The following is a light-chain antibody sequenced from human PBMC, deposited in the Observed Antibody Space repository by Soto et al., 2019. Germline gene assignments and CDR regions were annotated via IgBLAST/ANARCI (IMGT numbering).Light chain of an antibody. CDR2: SNN. Sequence: QSVLTQPPSASGTPGPRVTISCSGSSSNIGSNTVNWYQQLPGTAPKLLIYSNNPRPSGVPDRFSGSKSGTSASLAISGLQSEDEADYYCAAWEDSLNVPVFGGGTKLTVL. CDR3: AAWEDSLNVPV. J-gene: IGLJ2*01. V-gene: IGLV1-44*01. CDR1: SSNIGSNT.